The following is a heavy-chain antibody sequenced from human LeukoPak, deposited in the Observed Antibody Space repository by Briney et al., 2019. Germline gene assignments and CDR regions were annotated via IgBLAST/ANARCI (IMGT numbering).Heavy chain of an antibody. D-gene: IGHD2-15*01. Sequence: SETLSLTCTVSGGSISNYYWNWIRQSPGKGLEWIGYILSSGSTHHNPSLTSRISLSVDTSKNQFSLKLSSVTAADTAVYYCARDVGPGGAFDIWGQGTMVTVSS. V-gene: IGHV4-59*12. CDR3: ARDVGPGGAFDI. CDR1: GGSISNYY. J-gene: IGHJ3*02. CDR2: ILSSGST.